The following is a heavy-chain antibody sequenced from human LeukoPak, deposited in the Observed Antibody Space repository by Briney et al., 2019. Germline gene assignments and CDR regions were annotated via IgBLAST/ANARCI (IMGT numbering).Heavy chain of an antibody. D-gene: IGHD3-10*01. V-gene: IGHV5-51*01. CDR2: IYPGDSDT. CDR3: ARLGGSGSYKPFYYYYYMGV. J-gene: IGHJ6*03. CDR1: GYSFTSYW. Sequence: GESLKICCKGSGYSFTSYWIGWVRQMPGKGLEWMGIIYPGDSDTRYSPSFQGQVTISADKSISTAYLQWSSLRASDTAMYYCARLGGSGSYKPFYYYYYMGVWGKGTTVTVSS.